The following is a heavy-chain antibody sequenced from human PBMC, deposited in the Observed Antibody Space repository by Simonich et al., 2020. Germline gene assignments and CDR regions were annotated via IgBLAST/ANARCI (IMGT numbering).Heavy chain of an antibody. D-gene: IGHD1-26*01. J-gene: IGHJ4*02. CDR1: GFTFSSYA. Sequence: QVQLVESGGGVVQPGRSLRLSCAASGFTFSSYAMHWVRQAPGKGIKGVAVISYDGSNKYYADSVKGRFTISRDNSKNTLYLQMNSLRAEDTAVYYCARDHLDSGSYYFDYWGQGTLVTVSS. CDR2: ISYDGSNK. CDR3: ARDHLDSGSYYFDY. V-gene: IGHV3-30*07.